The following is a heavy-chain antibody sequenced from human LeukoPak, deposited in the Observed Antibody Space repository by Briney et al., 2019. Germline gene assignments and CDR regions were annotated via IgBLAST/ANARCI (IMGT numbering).Heavy chain of an antibody. J-gene: IGHJ4*02. D-gene: IGHD3-22*01. CDR2: ISSSSSYI. CDR1: GFTFSSYS. V-gene: IGHV3-21*01. CDR3: AREGHWSYYDSSGYSRPLDY. Sequence: PGGSLRLSCAASGFTFSSYSMNWVRQAPGKGLEWVSSISSSSSYIYYADSVKGRFTISRDNAKNSLYLQMNSLRAEDTAVYYCAREGHWSYYDSSGYSRPLDYWGQGTLVTVSS.